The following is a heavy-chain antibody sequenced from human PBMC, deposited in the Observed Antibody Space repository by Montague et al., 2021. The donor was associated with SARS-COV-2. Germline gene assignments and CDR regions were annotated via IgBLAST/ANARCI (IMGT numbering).Heavy chain of an antibody. V-gene: IGHV3-21*01. CDR2: ISSSSSYI. CDR1: GFTFRSYT. CDR3: ARDGWAHYYDSSGYEGNFDI. J-gene: IGHJ3*02. D-gene: IGHD3-22*01. Sequence: SLRLSCAASGFTFRSYTMNWVRQAPGKGPEWVSCISSSSSYIYYADSVKGRFTIFRDNAKNSLFLQMNSLRAEDTAVYYCARDGWAHYYDSSGYEGNFDIWGQGQWSPSLQ.